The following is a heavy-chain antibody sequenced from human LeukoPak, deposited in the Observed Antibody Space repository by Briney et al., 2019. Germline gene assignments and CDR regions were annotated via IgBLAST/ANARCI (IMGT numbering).Heavy chain of an antibody. J-gene: IGHJ4*02. CDR2: IYYSGST. CDR3: ARFIAVAGMIDY. Sequence: SETLSLTCTVSGYSISSGYYWGWIRQPPGKGLEWIGSIYYSGSTFYNPSLKSRVIISVDTSKNQFSLRLSSVTAADTAVYYCARFIAVAGMIDYWGQGTLVTVSS. V-gene: IGHV4-38-2*02. D-gene: IGHD6-19*01. CDR1: GYSISSGYY.